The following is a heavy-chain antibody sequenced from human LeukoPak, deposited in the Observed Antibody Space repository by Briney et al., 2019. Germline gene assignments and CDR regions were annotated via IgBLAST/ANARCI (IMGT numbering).Heavy chain of an antibody. CDR1: GGTFSSYA. V-gene: IGHV1-69*05. D-gene: IGHD3-10*01. J-gene: IGHJ4*02. CDR3: DREDVAGLNYFDY. Sequence: ASVKVSCKASGGTFSSYAISWVRQAAGQGLEWMGGIIPIFGTANYAQKLQRRVTITTYQSTSTAYMELSNLTSEDTAVYYCDREDVAGLNYFDYWGQGTLVTVFS. CDR2: IIPIFGTA.